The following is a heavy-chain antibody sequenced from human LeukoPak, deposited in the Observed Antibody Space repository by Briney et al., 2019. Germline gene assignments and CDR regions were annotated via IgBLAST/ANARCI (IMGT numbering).Heavy chain of an antibody. CDR2: IYYSGST. CDR1: GGSISSYY. D-gene: IGHD2-2*01. CDR3: ASLYCSSTSCYLFH. V-gene: IGHV4-59*08. Sequence: SETLSLTCTVSGGSISSYYWSWIRQTPGKGLEWIGYIYYSGSTNYNPSLKSRVNISVDTSKNQFSLKLSSVAAADTALYYCASLYCSSTSCYLFHWGQGTLVTVSS. J-gene: IGHJ4*02.